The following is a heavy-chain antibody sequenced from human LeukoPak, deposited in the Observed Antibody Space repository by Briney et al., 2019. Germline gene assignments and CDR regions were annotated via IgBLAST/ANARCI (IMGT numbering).Heavy chain of an antibody. D-gene: IGHD4-11*01. CDR3: ARERLHDYSRTLDY. CDR1: GDSVSSNSAA. J-gene: IGHJ4*02. V-gene: IGHV6-1*01. Sequence: SQTLSLTCDISGDSVSSNSAAWNWIRQSPLRGLEWLGRTYYRSKYYFDYAVSVKSRITINPDTSKNQFSLQLSSVTPEDTAVYYCARERLHDYSRTLDYWGQGTLVTVSS. CDR2: TYYRSKYYF.